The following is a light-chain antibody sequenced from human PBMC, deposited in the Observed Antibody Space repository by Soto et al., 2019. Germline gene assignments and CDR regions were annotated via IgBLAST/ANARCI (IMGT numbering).Light chain of an antibody. V-gene: IGLV2-11*01. CDR2: DVS. Sequence: QSALTQPRSVSGSPGQSVTISCAGTSSDVGAYNWVSWYQQHPGKVPKLMIYDVSRRPSGVPDRFSGSKSGNTASLTISGLQADDEADYYCCSDAGSYTLVFGGGTKLTVL. J-gene: IGLJ3*02. CDR1: SSDVGAYNW. CDR3: CSDAGSYTLV.